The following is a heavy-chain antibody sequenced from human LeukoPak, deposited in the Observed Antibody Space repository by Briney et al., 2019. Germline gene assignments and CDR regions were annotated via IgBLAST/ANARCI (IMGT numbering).Heavy chain of an antibody. CDR3: AREYSSSWYNWFDP. Sequence: PSETLSLTCTVSGGSISSYYWSWIRQPPGKGLEWIGYIYYSGSTNYNPSLKSRVTISVDTSKNQFSLKLSFVTAADTAVYYCAREYSSSWYNWFDPWGQGTLVTVSS. V-gene: IGHV4-59*01. CDR2: IYYSGST. D-gene: IGHD6-13*01. J-gene: IGHJ5*02. CDR1: GGSISSYY.